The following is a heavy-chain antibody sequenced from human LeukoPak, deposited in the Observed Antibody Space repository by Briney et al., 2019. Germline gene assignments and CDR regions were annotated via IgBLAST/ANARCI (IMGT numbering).Heavy chain of an antibody. D-gene: IGHD3-9*01. V-gene: IGHV3-33*06. CDR2: IWYDGSNK. Sequence: GGSLRLSCAASGFTFSSYGMHWVRQAPGKGLEWVAVIWYDGSNKYYADSVKGRFTISRDNSKNTLYLQMNSLRAEDTAVYYCAKSWSPDRLSPLVWGQGTLVTVSS. J-gene: IGHJ4*02. CDR3: AKSWSPDRLSPLV. CDR1: GFTFSSYG.